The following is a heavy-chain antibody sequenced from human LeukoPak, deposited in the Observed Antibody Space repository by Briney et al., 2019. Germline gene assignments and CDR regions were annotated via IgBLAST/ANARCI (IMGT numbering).Heavy chain of an antibody. J-gene: IGHJ4*02. CDR1: GGSISGSSYY. CDR3: ARLSGLRGYGDY. Sequence: SETLSLTCTVSGGSISGSSYYWGWIRQPPGKGLEWIGSIYYSGSTYYSPSLESRFTISVDTSKNQCSLKLTSVTAADTAVYYCARLSGLRGYGDYWGQGTLVTVSS. V-gene: IGHV4-39*01. D-gene: IGHD5-18*01. CDR2: IYYSGST.